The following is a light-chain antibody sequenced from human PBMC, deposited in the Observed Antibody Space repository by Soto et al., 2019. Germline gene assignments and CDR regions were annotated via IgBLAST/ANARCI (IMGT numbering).Light chain of an antibody. CDR1: QSVGSN. CDR3: QQYNDWPLT. V-gene: IGKV3-15*01. CDR2: GAS. J-gene: IGKJ4*01. Sequence: EMVMTQSPATLSVSPGERATLSCRASQSVGSNLAWYQQQPGQAPRLLIHGASTRATGIPARFSGSQSGTDVTLTISSLQSEDFAVYHCQQYNDWPLTFGGGTRVEIK.